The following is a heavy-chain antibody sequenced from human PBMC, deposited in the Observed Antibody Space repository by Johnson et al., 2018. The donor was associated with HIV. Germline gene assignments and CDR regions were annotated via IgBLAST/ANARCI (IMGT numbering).Heavy chain of an antibody. D-gene: IGHD1-1*01. Sequence: QVQLVESGGGVAQPGRSLRLSCTASGFTFRDYHMSWIRQAPGKGVEWLSYISGSGSIIYYADSVKGRFTISRDNAKNSLYLQMNSLRAEETALYYCARVTRYNWNSDAFDIWGQGTMVTVSS. J-gene: IGHJ3*02. V-gene: IGHV3-11*01. CDR1: GFTFRDYH. CDR3: ARVTRYNWNSDAFDI. CDR2: ISGSGSII.